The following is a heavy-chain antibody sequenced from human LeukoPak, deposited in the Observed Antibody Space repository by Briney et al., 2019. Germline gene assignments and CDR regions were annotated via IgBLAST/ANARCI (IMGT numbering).Heavy chain of an antibody. D-gene: IGHD3-22*01. CDR1: GFTFSSYA. Sequence: GGSLRLSCAASGFTFSSYAMSWVRQAPGKGLEWVSAISGSGGSTYYADSVKGRFTISRDNSKNTLYLQMNSLRAEDTAVYYCARRPYDSSGPDYWGQGTLVTVSS. CDR3: ARRPYDSSGPDY. CDR2: ISGSGGST. J-gene: IGHJ4*02. V-gene: IGHV3-23*01.